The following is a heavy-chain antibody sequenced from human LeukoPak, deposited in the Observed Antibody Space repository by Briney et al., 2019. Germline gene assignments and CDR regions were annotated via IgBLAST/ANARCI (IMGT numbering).Heavy chain of an antibody. J-gene: IGHJ4*02. D-gene: IGHD5-24*01. CDR1: GFTFSSYA. CDR3: ARGSGIEMATIGAPNPNFDY. CDR2: ISYDGSNK. V-gene: IGHV3-30-3*01. Sequence: GGSLRLSCAASGFTFSSYAMHWVRQAPGKGLEWVAVISYDGSNKYYADSVKGRFTISRDNSKNTLYLQMNSLRAEDTAVYYCARGSGIEMATIGAPNPNFDYWGQGNLVTVSS.